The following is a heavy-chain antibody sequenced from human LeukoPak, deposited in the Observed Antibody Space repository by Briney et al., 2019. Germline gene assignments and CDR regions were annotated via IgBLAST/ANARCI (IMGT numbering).Heavy chain of an antibody. V-gene: IGHV3-48*02. CDR1: GFTFSSYS. J-gene: IGHJ4*02. Sequence: GGSLRLPCAASGFTFSSYSMNWVRQAPGKGLDWVSYISSSSTIYYADSVKGRFTISRDNAKNSLYLQMNSLRDEDTAVYYCARGGPTVTTWGLFDYWGQGTLVTVSS. D-gene: IGHD4-17*01. CDR3: ARGGPTVTTWGLFDY. CDR2: ISSSSTI.